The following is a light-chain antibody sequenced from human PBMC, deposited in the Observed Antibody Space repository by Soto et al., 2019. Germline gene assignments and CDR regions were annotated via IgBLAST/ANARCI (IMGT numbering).Light chain of an antibody. CDR3: QQHIKWPLT. J-gene: IGKJ4*02. V-gene: IGKV3-11*01. Sequence: EIVLTQSPATLSLSPGERATLSCRASQTISSSLAWYQQKPGQAPRLLIYDASNRATAIPARFSGSGSGADFTLPISSLWPEDFALYYYQQHIKWPLTFGGGHKVEIK. CDR1: QTISSS. CDR2: DAS.